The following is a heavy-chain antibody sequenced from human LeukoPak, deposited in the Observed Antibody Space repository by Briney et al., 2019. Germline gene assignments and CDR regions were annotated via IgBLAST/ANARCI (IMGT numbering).Heavy chain of an antibody. Sequence: SVKVSCKASGGTFSSYAISWVRQAPGQGLEWMGRIIPIFGTANYAQKFQGRVTITTDESTSTAYMELSSLRSEDTAVYYCAGTSIAASPFDYWGQRTLVTVSS. D-gene: IGHD6-6*01. CDR3: AGTSIAASPFDY. J-gene: IGHJ4*02. CDR2: IIPIFGTA. CDR1: GGTFSSYA. V-gene: IGHV1-69*05.